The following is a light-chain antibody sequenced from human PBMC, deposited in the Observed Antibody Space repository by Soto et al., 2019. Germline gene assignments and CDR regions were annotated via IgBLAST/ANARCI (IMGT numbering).Light chain of an antibody. CDR2: WAS. Sequence: DIMVTQSPDSLAVSLGERATINCKSSQSVLYSSNNKNYLAWYQQKPGQPPKLLIYWASTRESGVPDRFSGSGSGTDFTLTISSLQPEDVALYYCHQYLHTPQTFGQGTKVEIK. CDR3: HQYLHTPQT. CDR1: QSVLYSSNNKNY. J-gene: IGKJ1*01. V-gene: IGKV4-1*01.